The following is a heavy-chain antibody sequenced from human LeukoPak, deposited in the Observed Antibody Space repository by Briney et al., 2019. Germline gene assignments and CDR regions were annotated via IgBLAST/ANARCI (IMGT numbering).Heavy chain of an antibody. Sequence: PGGSLRLSCAASGFTVSSNYMSWVRQAPGKGLEWVSVIYSGGSTYYADSVKGRFTISRDNSKNTLYLQMNSLRAEDTAVSYCAREYSSSSDRDAFDIWGQGTMVTVSS. D-gene: IGHD6-13*01. CDR2: IYSGGST. CDR1: GFTVSSNY. V-gene: IGHV3-53*01. CDR3: AREYSSSSDRDAFDI. J-gene: IGHJ3*02.